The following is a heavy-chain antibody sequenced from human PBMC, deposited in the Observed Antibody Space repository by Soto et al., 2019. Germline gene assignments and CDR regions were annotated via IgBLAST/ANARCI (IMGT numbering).Heavy chain of an antibody. CDR2: VYSGGGT. J-gene: IGHJ6*02. Sequence: PSETLSLTCAVYGGSFSGYYWSWIRQSPGKGLEWIGYVYSGGGTNYSPSFMGRVTISVDTTDNQFSLKLNSVTAADTAVYYCAREKIPMSPHYFYYGMDVWGQGTTVTVSS. CDR3: AREKIPMSPHYFYYGMDV. D-gene: IGHD3-9*01. CDR1: GGSFSGYY. V-gene: IGHV4-59*01.